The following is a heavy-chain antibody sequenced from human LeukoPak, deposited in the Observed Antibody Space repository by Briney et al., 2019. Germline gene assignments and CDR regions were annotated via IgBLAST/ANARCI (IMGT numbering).Heavy chain of an antibody. J-gene: IGHJ5*02. CDR2: IYGADTT. CDR3: ARVPSVGGKLVADSSGGWHWFDP. Sequence: PGGSLRLSCAASGFTVSNTYMTWVRQAPGKGLEWVSLIYGADTTYYADSVKGRFTISRDDSKNTVYLQMNSLRAEGTAVYYCARVPSVGGKLVADSSGGWHWFDPWGQGTLVIVSS. V-gene: IGHV3-53*01. CDR1: GFTVSNTY. D-gene: IGHD3-22*01.